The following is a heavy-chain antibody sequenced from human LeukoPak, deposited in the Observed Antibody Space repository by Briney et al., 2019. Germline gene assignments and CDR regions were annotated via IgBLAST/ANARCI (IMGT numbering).Heavy chain of an antibody. V-gene: IGHV3-30*02. D-gene: IGHD6-13*01. Sequence: GSLRLSCAASGFTFSSYGMHWVRQAPGKGLEWVAFIRYDGSNKYYADSVKGRFTISRDNSKNTLYLQMNSLRAEDTAVYYCAKGLYSSLAWAAFDIWGQGTMVTVSS. CDR3: AKGLYSSLAWAAFDI. CDR2: IRYDGSNK. J-gene: IGHJ3*02. CDR1: GFTFSSYG.